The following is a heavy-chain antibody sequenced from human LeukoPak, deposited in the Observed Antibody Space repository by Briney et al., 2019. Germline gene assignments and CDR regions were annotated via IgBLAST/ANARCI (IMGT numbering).Heavy chain of an antibody. CDR3: AARGYSYSGFDY. Sequence: GSAVHVSCQASRGTLSSYAISEVRPAPGQGLAWMGRIITILGIANYAQKFQGRVTITADKSTTTAYMELSSLRSEDTAVYYWAARGYSYSGFDYWGQGTLVTVSS. V-gene: IGHV1-69*04. D-gene: IGHD5-18*01. CDR1: RGTLSSYA. J-gene: IGHJ4*02. CDR2: IITILGIA.